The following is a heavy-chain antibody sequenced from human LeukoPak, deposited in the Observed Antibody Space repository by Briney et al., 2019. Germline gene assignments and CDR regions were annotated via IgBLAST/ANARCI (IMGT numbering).Heavy chain of an antibody. CDR2: INSDGSSA. V-gene: IGHV3-74*01. CDR1: GFTFSSYW. J-gene: IGHJ6*02. CDR3: ARDYYYYGMDV. Sequence: GGSLRLSCAASGFTFSSYWMHWVRQAPGKGLVCVSRINSDGSSASYADSVKGRFTISRDNAKNTLYLQMNSLRAEDTAVYYCARDYYYYGMDVWGQGTTVTVSS.